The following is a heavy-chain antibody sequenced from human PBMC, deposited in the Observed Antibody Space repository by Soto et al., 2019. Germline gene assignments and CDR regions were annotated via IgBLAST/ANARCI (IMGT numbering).Heavy chain of an antibody. CDR2: ISKSDYT. D-gene: IGHD2-2*01. Sequence: GGSLRLSCTVSGFAFNNYGINWVRQAPGKGLEWVSSISKSDYTYYSDSVKGRFTISRDNAKSSVSLQMNTLRVEDTAVYYCAREDSIIIPAVSDFWGQGTLVTVSS. CDR1: GFAFNNYG. V-gene: IGHV3-21*01. CDR3: AREDSIIIPAVSDF. J-gene: IGHJ4*02.